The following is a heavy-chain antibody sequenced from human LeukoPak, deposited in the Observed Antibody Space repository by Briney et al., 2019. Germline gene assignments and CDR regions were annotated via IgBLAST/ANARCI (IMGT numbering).Heavy chain of an antibody. J-gene: IGHJ5*02. CDR1: GYTFTGYY. Sequence: GASVKVSCKASGYTFTGYYMHWVRQAPGQGLEWMGWINPNSGGTNYAQKFQGRVTMTRDTSISTAYMELSRLRSDDTAVYYCARDLGTGTRDNWFDPWGQGTLVTVSS. CDR2: INPNSGGT. D-gene: IGHD1/OR15-1a*01. V-gene: IGHV1-2*02. CDR3: ARDLGTGTRDNWFDP.